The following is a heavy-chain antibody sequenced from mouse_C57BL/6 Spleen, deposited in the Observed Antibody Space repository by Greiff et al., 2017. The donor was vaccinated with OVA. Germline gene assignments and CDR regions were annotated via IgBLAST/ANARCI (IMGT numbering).Heavy chain of an antibody. V-gene: IGHV1-54*01. J-gene: IGHJ1*03. CDR2: INPGSGGT. CDR1: GYAFTNYL. Sequence: VQRVESGAELVRPGTSVKVSCKASGYAFTNYLIEWVKQRPGQGLEWIGVINPGSGGTNYNEKFKGKATLTADKSSSTAYMQLSSLTSEDSAVYFCASSDGPHWYFDVWGTGTTVTVSS. CDR3: ASSDGPHWYFDV. D-gene: IGHD1-1*01.